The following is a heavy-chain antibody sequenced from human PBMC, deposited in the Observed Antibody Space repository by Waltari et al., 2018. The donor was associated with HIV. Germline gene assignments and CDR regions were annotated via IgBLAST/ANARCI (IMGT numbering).Heavy chain of an antibody. CDR2: IYYSGGT. CDR1: GGSISRSNYY. CDR3: TSGGVGSTEDFYYGMDV. V-gene: IGHV4-39*01. Sequence: QLHLQQSGPGLVNPSETLSLSCTVSGGSISRSNYYWGWIRQPPGMGLEWIGSIYYSGGTIPNPSLKSRGTLSVDTSRNQFSLKLYSVTAADTAVYYCTSGGVGSTEDFYYGMDVWGQGTTVTVSS. J-gene: IGHJ6*02. D-gene: IGHD3-16*01.